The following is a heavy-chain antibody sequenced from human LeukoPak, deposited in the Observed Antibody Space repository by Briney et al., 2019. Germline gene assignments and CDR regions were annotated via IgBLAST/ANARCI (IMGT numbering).Heavy chain of an antibody. CDR2: ISGSGGST. J-gene: IGHJ4*02. Sequence: GGSLRLSCAASGFTFSSYAMGWVRQAPGKGLEWVSAISGSGGSTYYADSVKGRFTISRGNSKNTLYLQMNSLRAEDTAVYYCAKPYYDFWSGWDWGQGTPVTVSS. CDR1: GFTFSSYA. V-gene: IGHV3-23*01. CDR3: AKPYYDFWSGWD. D-gene: IGHD3-3*01.